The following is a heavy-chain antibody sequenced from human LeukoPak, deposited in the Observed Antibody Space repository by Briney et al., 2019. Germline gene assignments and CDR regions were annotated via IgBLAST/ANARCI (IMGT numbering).Heavy chain of an antibody. CDR2: ISSSSSYI. J-gene: IGHJ3*02. Sequence: GGTLRLSCAASGFTFSSYSMNWVRQAPGKGLEWVSSISSSSSYIYYADSVKGRFTISRDNAKNSLYLQMNSLRAEDTAVYYCARDQGPYILFVAFDIWGQGTMVTVSS. CDR1: GFTFSSYS. CDR3: ARDQGPYILFVAFDI. D-gene: IGHD3-9*01. V-gene: IGHV3-21*01.